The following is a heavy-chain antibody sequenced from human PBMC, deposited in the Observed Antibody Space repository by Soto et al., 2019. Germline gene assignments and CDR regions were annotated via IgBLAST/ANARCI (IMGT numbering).Heavy chain of an antibody. J-gene: IGHJ4*02. D-gene: IGHD5-18*01. CDR1: GFTFSSFW. CDR2: IKQDGSEK. V-gene: IGHV3-7*04. Sequence: DVQLVESGGGLVQPGGSLRLSCAASGFTFSSFWMNWVRQAPGKGLEWVANIKQDGSEKYYVESVKGRFTISRDNAKNLLYLQTNSLRAEDTAVYYCAGGAGWIHDYWGQGTLVTVSS. CDR3: AGGAGWIHDY.